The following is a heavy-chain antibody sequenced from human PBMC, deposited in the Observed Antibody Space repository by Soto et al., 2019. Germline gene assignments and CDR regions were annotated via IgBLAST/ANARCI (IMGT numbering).Heavy chain of an antibody. V-gene: IGHV4-31*03. Sequence: QVQLQESGPGLVKPSQTLSLTCTVSGGSISSGGYYWXXXXXHXXKGLEWIGYIYYSGSTYYNPSLKSRVTISVDTSKXXFXXXXXXXXXXXXXXXXXAXXXXXXXXXWGWFDPWGQGTLVTVSS. J-gene: IGHJ5*02. CDR1: GGSISSGGYY. CDR3: XAXXXXXXXXXWGWFDP. D-gene: IGHD1-26*01. CDR2: IYYSGST.